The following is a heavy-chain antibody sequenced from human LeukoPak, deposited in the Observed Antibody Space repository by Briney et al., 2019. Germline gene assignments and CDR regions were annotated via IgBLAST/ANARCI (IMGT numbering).Heavy chain of an antibody. Sequence: SQTLSLTCTVSGGSISSGGYYWSWIRQPPGKGLEWIGYIYYSGSTNYNPSLKSRVTISVDTSKNQFSLKLSSVTAADTAVYYCARVSRVSGSYYGIDYWGQGTLVTVSS. V-gene: IGHV4-61*08. CDR2: IYYSGST. CDR3: ARVSRVSGSYYGIDY. CDR1: GGSISSGGYY. J-gene: IGHJ4*02. D-gene: IGHD1-26*01.